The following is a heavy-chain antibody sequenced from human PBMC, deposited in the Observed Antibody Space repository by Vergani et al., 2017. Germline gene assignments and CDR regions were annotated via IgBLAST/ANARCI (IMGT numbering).Heavy chain of an antibody. D-gene: IGHD2-2*01. CDR1: GFTFNSYA. CDR3: AKVCGSTSCPYGGGAFDV. V-gene: IGHV3-23*01. Sequence: QLLESGGGLIQPGGSLRLSCAASGFTFNSYAMTWVRQAPGKGMEWVSGINNNGGSTYYADSVKGLFTISRDNSKNTLYLQMTDLIAEDTAKYYCAKVCGSTSCPYGGGAFDVWGHGTMVTVSS. J-gene: IGHJ3*01. CDR2: INNNGGST.